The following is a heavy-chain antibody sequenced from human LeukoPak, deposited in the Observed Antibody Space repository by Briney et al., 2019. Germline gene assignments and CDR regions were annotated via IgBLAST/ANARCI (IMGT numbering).Heavy chain of an antibody. D-gene: IGHD3-10*01. Sequence: GGSLRLSCAASGFTFSSYGMSWVRQAPGKGLEWVSGISGSSGSTYYADSVKGRFTISRDNSKNTLYLQMNSLRAEDTAVYYCAITMVRGVISLQPRRPCYFNYWGQGALVTVSS. V-gene: IGHV3-23*01. J-gene: IGHJ4*02. CDR3: AITMVRGVISLQPRRPCYFNY. CDR1: GFTFSSYG. CDR2: ISGSSGST.